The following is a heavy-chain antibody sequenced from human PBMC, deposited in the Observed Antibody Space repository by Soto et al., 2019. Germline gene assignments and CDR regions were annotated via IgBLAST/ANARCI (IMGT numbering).Heavy chain of an antibody. V-gene: IGHV3-30*18. Sequence: QVQLVESGGGVVQPGRSLRLSCAASGFTLSSYGMHWVRQAPGKGLEWVAVISYDGSNKYYADSVKGRFTISRDNSKNTLYLQMNSLRAEDTAVYYCAKDTRPLEYCSGGSCYSGGNWFDPWGQGTLVTVSS. CDR2: ISYDGSNK. CDR1: GFTLSSYG. CDR3: AKDTRPLEYCSGGSCYSGGNWFDP. D-gene: IGHD2-15*01. J-gene: IGHJ5*02.